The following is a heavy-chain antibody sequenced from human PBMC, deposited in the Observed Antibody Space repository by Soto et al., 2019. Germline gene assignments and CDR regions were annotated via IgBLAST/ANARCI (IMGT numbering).Heavy chain of an antibody. CDR1: GGPFSTLG. J-gene: IGHJ4*02. CDR2: IIPLFGKA. D-gene: IGHD6-19*01. V-gene: IGHV1-69*06. CDR3: ATAHNSGFDFFDY. Sequence: SVKVSCKASGGPFSTLGINWVRQAPGQGLEWMGGIIPLFGKARYAETSQGRVTITADTSTGTAYMEVSSLRSDDTAVFYCATAHNSGFDFFDYWGQGTLVTVSS.